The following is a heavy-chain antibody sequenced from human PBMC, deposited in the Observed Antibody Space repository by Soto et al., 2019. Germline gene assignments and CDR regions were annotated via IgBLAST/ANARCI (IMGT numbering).Heavy chain of an antibody. J-gene: IGHJ6*02. Sequence: ASVKVSCTASGYTFTSYGISWVRQAPGQGLEWMGWISAYNGNTNYAQKLQGRVTMTTDTSTSTAYMELRSLRSDDTAVYYCARVKDLTYYYGSGSSPYGMDVWGQGTTVTVSS. V-gene: IGHV1-18*01. CDR2: ISAYNGNT. CDR3: ARVKDLTYYYGSGSSPYGMDV. D-gene: IGHD3-10*01. CDR1: GYTFTSYG.